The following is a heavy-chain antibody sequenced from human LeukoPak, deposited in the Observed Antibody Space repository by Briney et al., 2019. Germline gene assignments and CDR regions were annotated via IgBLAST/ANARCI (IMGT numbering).Heavy chain of an antibody. D-gene: IGHD3-9*01. J-gene: IGHJ4*02. CDR2: IKSKTDGGTT. CDR1: GFTFSNAW. Sequence: GGSLRLSCAASGFTFSNAWMSWLRQAPGKGLEWVGRIKSKTDGGTTDYAAPVKGRFTISRDDSKNTLYLQMNSLKTEDTAVYYCTTVLTGYYWDDYWGQGTLVTVSS. V-gene: IGHV3-15*01. CDR3: TTVLTGYYWDDY.